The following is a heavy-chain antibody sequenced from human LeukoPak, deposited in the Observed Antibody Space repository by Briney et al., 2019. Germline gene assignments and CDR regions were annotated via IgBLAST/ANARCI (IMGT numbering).Heavy chain of an antibody. CDR3: ARRLTQYDCFDP. CDR1: GDSVSINSVT. CDR2: TYYRSTWYN. D-gene: IGHD2-2*01. Sequence: SQTLSLTCAISGDSVSINSVTWDWIRQSPSRGLEWLGRTYYRSTWYNDYAVSVRGRITVNTDTYKNQFSLHLNSVTPEDTAVYYCARRLTQYDCFDPWGQGILVTVSS. J-gene: IGHJ5*02. V-gene: IGHV6-1*01.